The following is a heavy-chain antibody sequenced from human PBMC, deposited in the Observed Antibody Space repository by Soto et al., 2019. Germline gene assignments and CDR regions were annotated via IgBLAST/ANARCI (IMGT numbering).Heavy chain of an antibody. CDR2: IRARASGGTT. J-gene: IGHJ4*02. V-gene: IGHV3-49*03. CDR3: NRWASAVSFSRH. Sequence: EVQVVESGGGFIQPGRSLTLSCTVSGFTVGDYGMNWLRQSPGKGLEWVGFIRARASGGTTEYAASVKGRFTISRDDSKGIVYLQMNSLRFEDTAVYYCNRWASAVSFSRHWGQGTLVAVSS. D-gene: IGHD3-10*01. CDR1: GFTVGDYG.